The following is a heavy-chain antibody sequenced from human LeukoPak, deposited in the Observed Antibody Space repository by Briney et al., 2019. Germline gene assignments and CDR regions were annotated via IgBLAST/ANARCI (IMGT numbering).Heavy chain of an antibody. CDR1: GFTFSRNA. CDR2: IGNVDRDT. CDR3: AKDVRSGSSYFDY. J-gene: IGHJ4*02. Sequence: GGSLRLSCAASGFTFSRNAMSWVRQAPGKGLEWVSAIGNVDRDTYYADSVKGRFTISRDNSKNTLYLQMNSLRAEDTAVYYCAKDVRSGSSYFDYWGQGTLVTVSS. D-gene: IGHD1-26*01. V-gene: IGHV3-23*01.